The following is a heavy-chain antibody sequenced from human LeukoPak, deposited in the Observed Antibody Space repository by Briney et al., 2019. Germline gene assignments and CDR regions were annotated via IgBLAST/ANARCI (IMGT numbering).Heavy chain of an antibody. Sequence: SETLSLTCTVSGGSISSGDYYWSWIRQSPGKGLEWIGDIYYSGSTYYNPSLKSRVTISVDTSKNQFSLKLSSVTAADTAVYYCASGRLQPHRFDYWGQGTLVTVSS. CDR3: ASGRLQPHRFDY. V-gene: IGHV4-30-4*02. J-gene: IGHJ4*02. CDR2: IYYSGST. CDR1: GGSISSGDYY. D-gene: IGHD1-14*01.